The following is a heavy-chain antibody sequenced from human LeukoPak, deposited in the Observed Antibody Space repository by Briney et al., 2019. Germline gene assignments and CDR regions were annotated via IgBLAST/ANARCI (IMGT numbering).Heavy chain of an antibody. Sequence: TLSLXXTVSGGSXSSGGYYWSWIRQHPGKGLEWIGYVYYSGSTYYNPSLKSRVTISVDTSKNQFSLKLSSVTAADTAVYYCARALWGFGELFGWFDPWGQGTLVTVSS. J-gene: IGHJ5*02. D-gene: IGHD3-10*01. CDR2: VYYSGST. CDR3: ARALWGFGELFGWFDP. CDR1: GGSXSSGGYY. V-gene: IGHV4-31*03.